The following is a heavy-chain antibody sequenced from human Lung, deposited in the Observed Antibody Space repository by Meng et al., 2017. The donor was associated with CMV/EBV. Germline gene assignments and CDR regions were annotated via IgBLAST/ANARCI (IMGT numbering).Heavy chain of an antibody. D-gene: IGHD3-22*01. V-gene: IGHV1-2*02. J-gene: IGHJ5*02. CDR2: INPNSGGT. CDR1: GYTFTGYS. CDR3: ARRYSSGYSNWFDP. Sequence: ASGYTFTGYSMHWVRQAPGQGLEWMGWINPNSGGTNYAQKFQGRVTMTRDTSISTAYMELSRLRSDDTAVYYCARRYSSGYSNWFDPWGQGTLVTVSS.